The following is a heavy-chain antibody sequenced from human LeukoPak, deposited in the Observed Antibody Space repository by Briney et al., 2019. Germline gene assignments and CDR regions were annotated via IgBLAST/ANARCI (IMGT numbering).Heavy chain of an antibody. V-gene: IGHV1-46*01. CDR2: IYPRDGST. CDR1: GYTFTSNY. Sequence: GASVKVSCKASGYTFTSNYIHWVRQAPGQGLEWMGMIYPRDGSTSYAQKFQGRVTVTRDTSTSTVHMELSGLRSEDTAVYYCARGYGSTINWFDPWGQGTLVTVSS. J-gene: IGHJ5*02. CDR3: ARGYGSTINWFDP. D-gene: IGHD6-13*01.